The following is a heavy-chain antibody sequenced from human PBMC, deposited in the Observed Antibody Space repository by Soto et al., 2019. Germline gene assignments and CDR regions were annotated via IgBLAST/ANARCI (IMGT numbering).Heavy chain of an antibody. J-gene: IGHJ6*02. V-gene: IGHV5-10-1*01. D-gene: IGHD3-3*01. CDR2: IDPGDSYT. CDR1: GYSFTSSW. CDR3: ARRKPYYVSWSGRPYYYYGMDV. Sequence: GESLKISCQGSGYSFTSSWISWVRQMPGKGLEWMGRIDPGDSYTNYSPSFQGPVTISADKSISTAYLQWSSLKASDTAMYYCARRKPYYVSWSGRPYYYYGMDVWGQGTTVTVSS.